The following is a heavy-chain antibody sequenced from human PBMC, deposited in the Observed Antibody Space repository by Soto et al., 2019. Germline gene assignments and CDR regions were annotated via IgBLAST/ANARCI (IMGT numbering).Heavy chain of an antibody. CDR2: FDPEDGET. Sequence: DSVKVSCKVSGYTLTELSMHWVLQAPGKGLEWMGGFDPEDGETIYAQKFQGRVTMTEDTSTDTAYMELSSLRSEDTAVYYCATVSNSGYLYYYYGMDVWGQGTTVTVSS. D-gene: IGHD5-12*01. CDR1: GYTLTELS. V-gene: IGHV1-24*01. CDR3: ATVSNSGYLYYYYGMDV. J-gene: IGHJ6*02.